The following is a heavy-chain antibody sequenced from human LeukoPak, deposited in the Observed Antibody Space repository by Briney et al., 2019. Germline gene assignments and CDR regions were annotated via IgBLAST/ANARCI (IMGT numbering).Heavy chain of an antibody. V-gene: IGHV3-15*01. D-gene: IGHD2-2*01. CDR3: TTDHPRGYVQFDF. CDR1: GFPFNKAW. CDR2: IKSKTGGGTT. J-gene: IGHJ4*02. Sequence: GALELSCAASGFPFNKAWMSWVRPASGKGLEWVGRIKSKTGGGTTDYAAPVKGRFTISRDDSKNTLYLQMNSLKTEDTAVYYCTTDHPRGYVQFDFWGQGTLVTVSS.